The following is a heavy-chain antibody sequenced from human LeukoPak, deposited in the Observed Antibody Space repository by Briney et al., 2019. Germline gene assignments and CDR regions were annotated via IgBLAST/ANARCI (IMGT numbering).Heavy chain of an antibody. J-gene: IGHJ5*02. D-gene: IGHD2-15*01. CDR3: ARGYCSGGSCYSVENWFDP. Sequence: ASVKVSCRASGYTFTKYYMFWVRQAPGQGLEWMGRINPSSGGTDYAQKFQGRVTMTRDTSISTAYMELSRLRSDDTAMYYCARGYCSGGSCYSVENWFDPWGQGTLVTVSS. CDR1: GYTFTKYY. V-gene: IGHV1-2*06. CDR2: INPSSGGT.